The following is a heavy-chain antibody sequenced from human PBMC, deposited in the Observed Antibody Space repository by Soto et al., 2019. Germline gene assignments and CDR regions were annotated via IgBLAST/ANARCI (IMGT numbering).Heavy chain of an antibody. Sequence: LRETLSLTCAVYGGSFSGYYWSWIRQPPGKGLEWIGEINHSGSTNYNPSLKSRVTISVDTSKNQFSLKLSSVTAADTAVYYCARTDPSRAFDIWGQGTMVTVSS. CDR2: INHSGST. V-gene: IGHV4-34*01. CDR3: ARTDPSRAFDI. CDR1: GGSFSGYY. J-gene: IGHJ3*02.